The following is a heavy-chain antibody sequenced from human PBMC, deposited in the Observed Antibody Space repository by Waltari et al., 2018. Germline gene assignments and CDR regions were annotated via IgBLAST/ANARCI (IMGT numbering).Heavy chain of an antibody. V-gene: IGHV4-61*02. Sequence: QVQLQESGPGLVKPSQTLSLTCTVSGGSLSSGTYYWSWTRQSAGKRLEWIGRIYTSGTTNYNPSLKSRVTISIDTSRNQFSLRLSSVTATDTAVYYCARGPPYTSGWYPYWGQGTLVTVSS. CDR1: GGSLSSGTYY. CDR2: IYTSGTT. CDR3: ARGPPYTSGWYPY. J-gene: IGHJ4*02. D-gene: IGHD6-19*01.